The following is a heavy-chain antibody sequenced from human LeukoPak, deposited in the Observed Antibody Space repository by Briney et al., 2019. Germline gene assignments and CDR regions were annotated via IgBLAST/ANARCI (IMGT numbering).Heavy chain of an antibody. V-gene: IGHV4-34*01. CDR2: INHSGST. CDR3: ARGWGIAAAGDY. D-gene: IGHD6-13*01. J-gene: IGHJ4*02. CDR1: GGSFSGYY. Sequence: PSETLSLTCAVYGGSFSGYYWSWIRQPPGKGLEWIGEINHSGSTNYNPSLKSRVTISVGTSKNQFSLKLSSVTAADTAVYYCARGWGIAAAGDYWGQGTLVTVSS.